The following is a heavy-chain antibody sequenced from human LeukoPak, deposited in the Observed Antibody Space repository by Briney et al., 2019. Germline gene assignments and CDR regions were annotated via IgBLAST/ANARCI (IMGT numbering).Heavy chain of an antibody. Sequence: TGGSPRLSCAASGFSFTSYGMHWVRQAPGKGLEWVGVISDDGRNKKYADSVKGRFTISRDNSKDTLYLQMNSLRDEDTAVYYCAKRPSDYGDYVTYFDYWGQGTLVTVSS. J-gene: IGHJ4*02. D-gene: IGHD4-17*01. CDR1: GFSFTSYG. CDR2: ISDDGRNK. CDR3: AKRPSDYGDYVTYFDY. V-gene: IGHV3-30*18.